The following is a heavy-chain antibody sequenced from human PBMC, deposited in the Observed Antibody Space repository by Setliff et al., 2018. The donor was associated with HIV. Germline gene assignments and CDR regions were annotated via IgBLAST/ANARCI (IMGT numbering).Heavy chain of an antibody. J-gene: IGHJ6*02. V-gene: IGHV1-46*01. CDR2: INPAGNPT. Sequence: ASVKVSCKASGGTFSSYAISWVRQAPGQGLEWMGIINPAGNPTSYAQKFQGRLTMTRDTSTNTVYMELSSLRSEDTAVYYCARVPYLEQLTYYYYYGMDVWGQGTTVTVSS. CDR1: GGTFSSYA. D-gene: IGHD6-13*01. CDR3: ARVPYLEQLTYYYYYGMDV.